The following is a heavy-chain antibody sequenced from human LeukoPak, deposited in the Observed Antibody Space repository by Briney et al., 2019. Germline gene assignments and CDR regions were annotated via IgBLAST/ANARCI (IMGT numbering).Heavy chain of an antibody. CDR1: GYTFTSNY. CDR3: ARDQEGFDY. J-gene: IGHJ4*02. CDR2: IYPRDGST. Sequence: ASVKVSCKASGYTFTSNYVHWLRQAPGQGLEWVGMIYPRDGSTSYAQKFQGRVIVSRDTSTSTVHMELSGLRSEDTAVYYYARDQEGFDYWGQETLVTVSS. V-gene: IGHV1-46*01.